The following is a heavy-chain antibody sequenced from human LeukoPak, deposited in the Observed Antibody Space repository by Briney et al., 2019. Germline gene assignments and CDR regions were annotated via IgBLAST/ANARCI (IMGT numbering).Heavy chain of an antibody. CDR3: AGQNPWDYVWGSYRYTSRYNWFDP. CDR1: GGSFSGYY. V-gene: IGHV4-34*01. J-gene: IGHJ5*02. D-gene: IGHD3-16*02. CDR2: INHSGST. Sequence: SETLSLTCAVYGGSFSGYYWSWIRQPPGKGLEWIGEINHSGSTNYNPSLKSRVTISVDTSKNQFSLKLSSVTAADTAVYYCAGQNPWDYVWGSYRYTSRYNWFDPWGQGTLVTVSS.